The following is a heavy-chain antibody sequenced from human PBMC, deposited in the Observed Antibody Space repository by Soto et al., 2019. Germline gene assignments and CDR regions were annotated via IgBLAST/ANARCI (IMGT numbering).Heavy chain of an antibody. CDR3: ARASATGTRWFDS. D-gene: IGHD6-13*01. CDR2: IYYSGST. V-gene: IGHV4-31*03. J-gene: IGHJ5*01. Sequence: SETLSLTCTVSGGSISSGGYYWSWIRQHPGKGLEWIGYIYYSGSTYYNPSLKSRVSISVDTSKSQFSLKLSSVTAADTAVYYCARASATGTRWFDSWGQGTQVTVSS. CDR1: GGSISSGGYY.